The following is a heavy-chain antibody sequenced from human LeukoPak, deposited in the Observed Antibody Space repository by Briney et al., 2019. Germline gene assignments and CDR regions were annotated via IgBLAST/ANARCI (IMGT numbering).Heavy chain of an antibody. CDR2: IYYSGST. J-gene: IGHJ6*02. CDR3: ARAQYSSSWLDV. CDR1: GGSISGYY. Sequence: SETLSLTCTVSGGSISGYYWSWSRRPPGKGLEWIGYIYYSGSTNYNPSLKSRVTISVDTSKNQFSLKLSSVTAADTAVYFCARAQYSSSWLDVWGQGTTVTVSS. D-gene: IGHD6-13*01. V-gene: IGHV4-59*01.